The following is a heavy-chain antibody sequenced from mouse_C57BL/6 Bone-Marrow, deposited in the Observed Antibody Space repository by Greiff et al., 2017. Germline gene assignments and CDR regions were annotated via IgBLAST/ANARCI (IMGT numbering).Heavy chain of an antibody. CDR1: GFTFSDYY. J-gene: IGHJ2*01. CDR2: ISNGGGST. D-gene: IGHD4-1*01. CDR3: ARQGTGTLDY. Sequence: EVKVEESGGGLVQPGGSLKLSCAASGFTFSDYYMYWVRQTPEKRLEWVAYISNGGGSTYYPDTVKGRFTISRDNAKNTLYLQMSRLKSEDTAMYYCARQGTGTLDYWGQGTTLTVSS. V-gene: IGHV5-12*01.